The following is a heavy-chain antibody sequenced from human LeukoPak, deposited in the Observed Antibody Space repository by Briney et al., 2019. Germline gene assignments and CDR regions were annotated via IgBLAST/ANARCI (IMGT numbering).Heavy chain of an antibody. V-gene: IGHV3-21*01. J-gene: IGHJ4*02. CDR2: ISSSSSYI. CDR3: ARYTVPFCGGDCYSQFLDY. D-gene: IGHD2-21*01. Sequence: KPGGSLRLSCAASGFTFSSYSMNWVRQAPGKGLEWVSSISSSSSYIYYADSVKGRFTISRDNAKNSLYLQMNSLRAEDTAVYYCARYTVPFCGGDCYSQFLDYWGQGALVTVSP. CDR1: GFTFSSYS.